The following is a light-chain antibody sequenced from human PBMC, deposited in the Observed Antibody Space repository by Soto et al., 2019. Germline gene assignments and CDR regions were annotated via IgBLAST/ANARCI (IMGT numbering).Light chain of an antibody. CDR3: QQRSNWPLT. CDR1: QSVSSY. J-gene: IGKJ1*01. V-gene: IGKV3-11*01. CDR2: DAS. Sequence: EIVLTQSPSTLPLSPGDRATLSRRASQSVSSYFAWYQQRPGQAPRLLIYDASNRATGIPARFSGSGSGTDFTLTISSLEPEDFAVYYCQQRSNWPLTFGQGTKVDIK.